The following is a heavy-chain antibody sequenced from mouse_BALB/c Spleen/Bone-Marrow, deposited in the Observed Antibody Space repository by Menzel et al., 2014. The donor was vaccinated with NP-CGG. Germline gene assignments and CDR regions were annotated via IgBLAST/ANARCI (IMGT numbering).Heavy chain of an antibody. V-gene: IGHV14-3*02. Sequence: EVKLVESGAELVKPGASVKLSCTASGFNIKDTYMHWVKQRPEQGLEWIGRIDPANGNTKYDPKFQGKATITADTSSNTAYLQLSSRTSEDTAVYYCARGGTTATWYFDVWGAGTTVTVSS. CDR3: ARGGTTATWYFDV. CDR2: IDPANGNT. J-gene: IGHJ1*01. D-gene: IGHD1-2*01. CDR1: GFNIKDTY.